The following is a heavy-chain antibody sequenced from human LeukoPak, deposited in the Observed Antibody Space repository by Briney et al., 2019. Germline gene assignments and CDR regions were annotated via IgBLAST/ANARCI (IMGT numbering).Heavy chain of an antibody. V-gene: IGHV4-30-4*01. CDR3: ARGQGGSYYDFWSGYYPGWFDP. CDR2: IYYSGST. Sequence: SETLSLTCTVSGGSISSGDYYWSWTRQPPGKGLEWIGYIYYSGSTYYNPSLKSRVTISVDTSKSQFSLKLSSVTAADTAVYYCARGQGGSYYDFWSGYYPGWFDPWGQGTLVTVSS. D-gene: IGHD3-3*01. CDR1: GGSISSGDYY. J-gene: IGHJ5*02.